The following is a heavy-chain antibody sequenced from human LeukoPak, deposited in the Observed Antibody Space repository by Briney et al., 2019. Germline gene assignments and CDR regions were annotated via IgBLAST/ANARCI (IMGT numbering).Heavy chain of an antibody. J-gene: IGHJ5*02. CDR2: ISSSSSYI. Sequence: KPGGSLRLSCAASGFTFSSYSMNWVRQAPGKGLEWVSSISSSSSYIYYADSVKGRFTISRDNAKNSLYLQMNSLRAEDTAVYYCARTVLRSLGEFSLRGWFDPWGQGTLVIVSS. V-gene: IGHV3-21*01. CDR3: ARTVLRSLGEFSLRGWFDP. D-gene: IGHD3-16*01. CDR1: GFTFSSYS.